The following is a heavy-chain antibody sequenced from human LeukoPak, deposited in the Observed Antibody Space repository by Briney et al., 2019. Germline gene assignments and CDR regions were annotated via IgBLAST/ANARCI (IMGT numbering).Heavy chain of an antibody. D-gene: IGHD5-12*01. V-gene: IGHV3-23*01. CDR3: ARDRGGYSTDFDW. CDR1: RFTFSSSV. CDR2: IDGSGTRT. Sequence: GGSLRLSRAASRFTFSSSVMSWVRQAPGKGPEWVSTIDGSGTRTFYALSFNGRFIISRDNSMNTLYLQMDGLRAEDTAVYYCARDRGGYSTDFDWWGQGALVTVSS. J-gene: IGHJ4*02.